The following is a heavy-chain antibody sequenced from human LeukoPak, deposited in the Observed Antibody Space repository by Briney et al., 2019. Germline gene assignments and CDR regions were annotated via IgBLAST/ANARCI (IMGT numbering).Heavy chain of an antibody. D-gene: IGHD6-19*01. CDR2: INPNSGGT. V-gene: IGHV1-2*02. CDR1: GYTFSGYY. J-gene: IGHJ4*02. CDR3: ARDKGTGWSPIDY. Sequence: ASVKVSCKASGYTFSGYYIHWVRQAPGQGVEWMGWINPNSGGTTYAQKFQGRVTMTRDTSISTAYMELSSLISDDTAVYFCARDKGTGWSPIDYWGQGTLFTVSS.